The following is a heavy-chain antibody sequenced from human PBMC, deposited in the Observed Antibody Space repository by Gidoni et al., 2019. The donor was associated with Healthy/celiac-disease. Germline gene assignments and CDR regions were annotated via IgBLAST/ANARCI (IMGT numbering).Heavy chain of an antibody. CDR1: GFTFSTYS. V-gene: IGHV3-23*01. CDR3: AKPISIYDFWSGYNNWFDP. Sequence: EVQLLESGGGLVQPGGSLRLSCAASGFTFSTYSLSWVRQGPGKGLEWVAAISGSGGSTYYADAVKGRFTISRDNSKNTLYLKMNSLRAEDTAVYYCAKPISIYDFWSGYNNWFDPWGQGTLVTVSS. J-gene: IGHJ5*02. D-gene: IGHD3-3*01. CDR2: ISGSGGST.